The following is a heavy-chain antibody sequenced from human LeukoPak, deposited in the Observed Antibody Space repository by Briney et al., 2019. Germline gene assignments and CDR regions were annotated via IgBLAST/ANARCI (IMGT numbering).Heavy chain of an antibody. V-gene: IGHV3-21*01. CDR2: ISSSSSYI. CDR1: GFTFSSYS. CDR3: ARDHYDFWSGYYYYYMNV. Sequence: GGSLRLSCAASGFTFSSYSMNWVRQAPGKGLEWVSSISSSSSYIYYADSVKGRFTISRDNAKNSLYLQMNSLRAEDTAVYYCARDHYDFWSGYYYYYMNVWGKGTTVTVSS. J-gene: IGHJ6*03. D-gene: IGHD3-3*01.